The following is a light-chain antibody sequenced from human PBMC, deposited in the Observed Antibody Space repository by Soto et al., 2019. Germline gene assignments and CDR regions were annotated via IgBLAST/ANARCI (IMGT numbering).Light chain of an antibody. J-gene: IGKJ4*01. V-gene: IGKV3-20*01. CDR2: GAS. CDR3: HQYDSSPLT. CDR1: QSVSSSY. Sequence: EIVLTQSPGTLSLSPGERATLSCRASQSVSSSYLAWYQQKPGQAPRLLIYGASSSATGIPDRLSGSGSGTDFTLTISRLEPEDFAVYYCHQYDSSPLTFGGGTKVEIK.